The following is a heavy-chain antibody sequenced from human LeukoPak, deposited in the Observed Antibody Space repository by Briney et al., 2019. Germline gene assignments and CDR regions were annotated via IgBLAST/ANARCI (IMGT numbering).Heavy chain of an antibody. CDR3: ARGRYMDV. CDR2: ISYDGSNK. Sequence: GRSLRLSCAGSGFTFSSYGMDWVRQAPGKGLGWVAVISYDGSNKYYADSVKGRFTISRDNAKNSLYLQMNSLRAEDTAVYYCARGRYMDVWGKGTTVTISS. CDR1: GFTFSSYG. V-gene: IGHV3-30*03. J-gene: IGHJ6*03.